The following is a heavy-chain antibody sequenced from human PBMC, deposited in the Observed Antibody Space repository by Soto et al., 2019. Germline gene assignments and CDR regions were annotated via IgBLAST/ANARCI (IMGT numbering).Heavy chain of an antibody. J-gene: IGHJ6*02. CDR2: IYYSGST. D-gene: IGHD3-16*01. V-gene: IGHV4-59*01. CDR1: GGSISRYY. CDR3: ARDSFSHLPYYYYGMDV. Sequence: SETLSVTCTVSGGSISRYYWSWIRQPPGKVLEWIGYIYYSGSTNYNPSLKSRVTISVDTSKNQFSLKLSSVTAADTAVYYCARDSFSHLPYYYYGMDVWGQGTTVTVSS.